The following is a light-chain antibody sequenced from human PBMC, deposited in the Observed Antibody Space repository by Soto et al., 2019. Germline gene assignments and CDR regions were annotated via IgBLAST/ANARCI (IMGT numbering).Light chain of an antibody. V-gene: IGLV4-69*01. Sequence: QLVLTQSPSASASLGASVKLTCTLSSEHSSYAIAWHQQQPEKGPRYLMKVNSDGRHSKGDGIPDRFSGSSSGAERYLTISSLQSEDEADYYCQTWDTGIVIFGGGTKVTVL. J-gene: IGLJ2*01. CDR1: SEHSSYA. CDR3: QTWDTGIVI. CDR2: VNSDGRH.